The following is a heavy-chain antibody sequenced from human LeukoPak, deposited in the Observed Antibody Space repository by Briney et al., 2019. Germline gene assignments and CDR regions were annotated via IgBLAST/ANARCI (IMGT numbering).Heavy chain of an antibody. CDR3: ATDGPHRDFDY. CDR2: LNPDGSST. CDR1: GFTFSNYW. V-gene: IGHV3-74*01. J-gene: IGHJ4*02. Sequence: GGSLRLSCAASGFTFSNYWMHWVRQAPGKGLVWVSRLNPDGSSTDYADSVKGRFTISRDNARNTLYLQMNSLRAEGPAVYYCATDGPHRDFDYCGQGTLVTVSS.